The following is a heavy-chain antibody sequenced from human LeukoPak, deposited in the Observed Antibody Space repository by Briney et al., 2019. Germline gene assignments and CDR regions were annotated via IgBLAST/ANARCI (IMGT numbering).Heavy chain of an antibody. D-gene: IGHD5-18*01. V-gene: IGHV3-64D*09. CDR2: ISSNGGST. Sequence: GGSLRLSCSASGYTFSRYTMHWVRQAPGRGLEYVSAISSNGGSTYYADSVKGRFTISRDNSKNTLYLQMSSLRAEDTAVYYWEKRGSSYGLDYWGQGTLVTVSS. CDR3: EKRGSSYGLDY. CDR1: GYTFSRYT. J-gene: IGHJ4*02.